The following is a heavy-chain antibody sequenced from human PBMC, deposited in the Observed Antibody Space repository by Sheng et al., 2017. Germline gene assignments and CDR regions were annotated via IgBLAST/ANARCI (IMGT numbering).Heavy chain of an antibody. Sequence: VQLVESGGGVVQPGRSLKLSCAASGFTFSGSAMHWVRQASGKGLEWVGRIRSKANSYATAYDASVKGRFTISRDDSRNTAYLQMNSLRTEDTAVYYCSRQGLLPDTTMANDYFDYWGQGTLVTVSS. CDR3: SRQGLLPDTTMANDYFDY. D-gene: IGHD5-18*01. CDR1: GFTFSGSA. V-gene: IGHV3-73*01. J-gene: IGHJ4*02. CDR2: IRSKANSYAT.